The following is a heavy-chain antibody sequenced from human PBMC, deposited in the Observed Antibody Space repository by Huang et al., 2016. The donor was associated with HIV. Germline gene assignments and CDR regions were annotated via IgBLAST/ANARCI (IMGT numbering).Heavy chain of an antibody. CDR3: ARNHDFWRGRMFAISYFDV. CDR2: LYYTGKR. Sequence: QMRFQESGPGLVKPSVTLSLTCNVSGGSINTGRYYWGWIRQPPGKGLEWVGSLYYTGKRHYDPSLKGRLTMSADTSKNQFSLNLSAVTAADTAIYYCARNHDFWRGRMFAISYFDVWGRGTLVTVAS. D-gene: IGHD3-3*01. V-gene: IGHV4-39*01. CDR1: GGSINTGRYY. J-gene: IGHJ2*01.